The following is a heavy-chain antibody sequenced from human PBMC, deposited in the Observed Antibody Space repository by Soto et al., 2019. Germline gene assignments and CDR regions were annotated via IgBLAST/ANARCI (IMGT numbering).Heavy chain of an antibody. CDR3: AKVRGREVTGALDY. J-gene: IGHJ4*02. CDR2: ISGGGGST. D-gene: IGHD2-21*02. CDR1: EFTFSTYA. V-gene: IGHV3-23*01. Sequence: GGSLRLSCAASEFTFSTYAMTWVRQPPGKGLEWVSTISGGGGSTYYADSVKGRFTISRDISKSTLYLQMNSLRTEDTAVYHCAKVRGREVTGALDYWGQGTLVTVSS.